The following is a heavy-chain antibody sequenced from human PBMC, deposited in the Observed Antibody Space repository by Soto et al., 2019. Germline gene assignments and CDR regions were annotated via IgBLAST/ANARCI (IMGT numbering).Heavy chain of an antibody. CDR1: GGTFSTSA. Sequence: QVQLVQSGAEVKKPGSSVKVSCKTSGGTFSTSAISWVRQAPGQGLEWVGGIMPVFPTPDYAQNFQGRVTITADASTTTAYLELPSLIADDTAVYYWARDKDRLQLGGNYYYILDVWGQGTAITVSS. CDR2: IMPVFPTP. J-gene: IGHJ6*02. CDR3: ARDKDRLQLGGNYYYILDV. V-gene: IGHV1-69*12. D-gene: IGHD1-1*01.